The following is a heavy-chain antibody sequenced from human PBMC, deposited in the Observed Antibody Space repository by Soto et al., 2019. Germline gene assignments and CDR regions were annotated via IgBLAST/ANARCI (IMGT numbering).Heavy chain of an antibody. D-gene: IGHD2-2*02. CDR1: GGSFNNYA. J-gene: IGHJ6*02. Sequence: QVQLVQSGAEMKKPGSSVKVSCKSSGGSFNNYAITWVRQAPGQGLEWMGGIIPFFGSANYARKLQGRVTIYADESTSTDYMELSSLISEDTAVYYFASDTYPPGDYYFYGMEVWGQGTTVTVSS. CDR2: IIPFFGSA. V-gene: IGHV1-69*12. CDR3: ASDTYPPGDYYFYGMEV.